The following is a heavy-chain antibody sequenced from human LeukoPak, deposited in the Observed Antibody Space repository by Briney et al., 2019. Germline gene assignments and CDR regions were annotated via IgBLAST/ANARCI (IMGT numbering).Heavy chain of an antibody. Sequence: NASETLSLTCTVSGGSVSSGGYYWTWIRQPPGKGLEWVGYMYYSGRTNYNSSLKSRVTISVDTSKNQFSLKLTSVTAADTAVYFCARDRGDSGYDYWGQGSLVTVSS. CDR2: MYYSGRT. CDR3: ARDRGDSGYDY. J-gene: IGHJ4*02. CDR1: GGSVSSGGYY. D-gene: IGHD3-22*01. V-gene: IGHV4-61*08.